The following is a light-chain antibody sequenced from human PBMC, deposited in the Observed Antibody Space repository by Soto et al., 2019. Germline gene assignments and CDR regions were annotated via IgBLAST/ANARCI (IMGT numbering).Light chain of an antibody. CDR2: GNS. CDR3: QSYDSSLSVYV. CDR1: SSNIGAGYD. V-gene: IGLV1-40*01. Sequence: QSVLTKPPSVSGAPGQRVTISCTGSSSNIGAGYDVHWYQQLPGTAPKLLIYGNSNRPSGVPDRFSGSKSGTSASLAITGLQAEDEAEYYCQSYDSSLSVYVFGTGTKLTVL. J-gene: IGLJ1*01.